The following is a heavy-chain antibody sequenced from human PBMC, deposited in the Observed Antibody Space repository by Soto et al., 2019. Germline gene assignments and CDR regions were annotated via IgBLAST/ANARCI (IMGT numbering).Heavy chain of an antibody. CDR3: AKFGRGYSYGYGGAFDI. D-gene: IGHD5-18*01. CDR2: ISWNSGSI. Sequence: GGSLRLSCAASGFTFDDYAMHWVRQAPGKGLEWVSGISWNSGSIGYADSVKGRFTISRDNAKNSLYLQMNSLRAEDTALYYCAKFGRGYSYGYGGAFDIWGQGTMVTVSS. CDR1: GFTFDDYA. V-gene: IGHV3-9*01. J-gene: IGHJ3*02.